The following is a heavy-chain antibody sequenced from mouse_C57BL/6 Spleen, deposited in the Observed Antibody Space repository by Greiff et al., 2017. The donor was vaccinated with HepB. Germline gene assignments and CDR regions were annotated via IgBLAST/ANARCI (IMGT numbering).Heavy chain of an antibody. D-gene: IGHD2-5*01. V-gene: IGHV1-18*01. CDR1: GYTFTDYN. Sequence: VQLQQSGPELVKPGASVKIPCKASGYTFTDYNMDWVKQSHGKSLEWIGDINPNNGGTIYNQKFKGKATLTVDKSSSTAYMELRSLTSEDTAVYYCARSNYGYYYAMDYWGQGTSVTVSS. CDR3: ARSNYGYYYAMDY. J-gene: IGHJ4*01. CDR2: INPNNGGT.